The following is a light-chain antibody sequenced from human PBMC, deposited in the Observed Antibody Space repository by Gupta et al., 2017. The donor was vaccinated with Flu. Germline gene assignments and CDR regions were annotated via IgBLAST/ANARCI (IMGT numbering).Light chain of an antibody. Sequence: LSSCAGRDAAHDCGAGKDVSSNYLAWYQQTPGQAPRRLIYVESSRDTGVPDRFSGSGSGTDFTLTISSREHEDVAVYYCQHDGSSPMTFGQGTKVDIK. CDR3: QHDGSSPMT. V-gene: IGKV3D-20*01. J-gene: IGKJ1*01. CDR2: VES. CDR1: KDVSSNY.